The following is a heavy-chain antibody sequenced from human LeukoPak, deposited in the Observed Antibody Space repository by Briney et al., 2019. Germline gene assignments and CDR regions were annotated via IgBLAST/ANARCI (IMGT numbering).Heavy chain of an antibody. D-gene: IGHD3-10*01. V-gene: IGHV3-30*18. CDR1: GSTFSSYG. J-gene: IGHJ6*02. Sequence: GGSLRLSCTASGSTFSSYGMHWVRQAPGKGLEWVAVISYDGSNKYYADSVKGRFTISRDNSKNTLYLQMNSLRAEDTAVYYCAKDLWFGELPYYYYGMDVWGQGTTVTVSS. CDR2: ISYDGSNK. CDR3: AKDLWFGELPYYYYGMDV.